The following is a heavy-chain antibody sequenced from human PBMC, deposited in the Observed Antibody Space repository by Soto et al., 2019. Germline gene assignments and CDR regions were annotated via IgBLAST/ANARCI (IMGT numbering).Heavy chain of an antibody. CDR2: IYYSGST. V-gene: IGHV4-30-4*01. J-gene: IGHJ3*02. CDR3: ARGATVVGGAFDI. D-gene: IGHD2-15*01. CDR1: GGSISSGDYY. Sequence: QVQLQESGPGLVKPSQTLSLTCTVSGGSISSGDYYWSWIRQPPGRGLEWIGYIYYSGSTYYNPSLKSRVTISVDTSKNQCSLKLSSVTAADTAVYYCARGATVVGGAFDIWGQGTMVTVSS.